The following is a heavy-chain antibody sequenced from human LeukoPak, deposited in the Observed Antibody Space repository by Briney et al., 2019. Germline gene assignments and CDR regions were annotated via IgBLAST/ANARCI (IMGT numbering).Heavy chain of an antibody. CDR2: IKQDGSEK. CDR3: ARLNYYFDY. Sequence: PGGSLRLSCAASGFTFSSDWMSWVRQAPGKGLEWVANIKQDGSEKYYVDSVKGRFTISRDNAKNSLFLQMDSLRAEDTAVYYCARLNYYFDYWGQGTLVTVSS. J-gene: IGHJ4*02. V-gene: IGHV3-7*04. CDR1: GFTFSSDW.